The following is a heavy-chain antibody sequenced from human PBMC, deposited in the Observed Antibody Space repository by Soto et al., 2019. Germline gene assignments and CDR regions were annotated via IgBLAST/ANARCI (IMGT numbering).Heavy chain of an antibody. CDR3: ARDRWDRRNFDY. D-gene: IGHD1-26*01. Sequence: QVQLVESGGGGVQPGRSLRLSCAASGFTFSSYAMHWVRQAPGKGLECVAVISYDGSNKYYAESVKGRFTISRDKSKNTLYLQMNSLRAEDTAVYYCARDRWDRRNFDYWGQGTLVTVSS. J-gene: IGHJ4*02. V-gene: IGHV3-30-3*01. CDR2: ISYDGSNK. CDR1: GFTFSSYA.